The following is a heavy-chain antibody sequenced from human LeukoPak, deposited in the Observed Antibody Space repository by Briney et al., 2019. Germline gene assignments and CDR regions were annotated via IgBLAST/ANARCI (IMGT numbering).Heavy chain of an antibody. Sequence: GGSLRLSCTASGFTFSNYAMNWVRQAPGKGLEWVSGISGSGGGTYYADSVKGRFTISRDNSKNTLYLQMNSLRAEDTAVYYCAKSASGYVDFDYWGQGTLVTVSS. CDR2: ISGSGGGT. V-gene: IGHV3-23*01. J-gene: IGHJ4*02. CDR1: GFTFSNYA. CDR3: AKSASGYVDFDY. D-gene: IGHD5-12*01.